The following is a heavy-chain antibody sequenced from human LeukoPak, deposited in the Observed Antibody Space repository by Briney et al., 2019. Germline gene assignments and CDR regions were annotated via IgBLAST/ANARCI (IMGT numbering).Heavy chain of an antibody. D-gene: IGHD3-3*01. Sequence: ASVKVSCKASGYTFTGYYMHWVRQATGQGLEWMGWMNPNSGNTGYAQKFQGRVTMTRNTSISTAYMELSSLRSEDTAVYYCARAPSQNIHYDFWSGYYFDYWGQGTLVTVSS. CDR3: ARAPSQNIHYDFWSGYYFDY. V-gene: IGHV1-8*02. CDR2: MNPNSGNT. CDR1: GYTFTGYY. J-gene: IGHJ4*02.